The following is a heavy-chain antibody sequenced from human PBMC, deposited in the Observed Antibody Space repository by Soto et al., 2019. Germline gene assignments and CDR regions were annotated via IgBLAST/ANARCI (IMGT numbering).Heavy chain of an antibody. CDR3: AKVVLVPAVLHAFDV. D-gene: IGHD2-21*02. Sequence: EVQLLESGGGFLQPGGSLRLSCAASGFTFTTYAMSWVRQAPGKGLERVSTITDNGGSRYYADSLKGRFTISRDNSRSTVYLQMNSLRAEDTAVYYCAKVVLVPAVLHAFDVWGQGTMVTVST. CDR1: GFTFTTYA. J-gene: IGHJ3*01. CDR2: ITDNGGSR. V-gene: IGHV3-23*01.